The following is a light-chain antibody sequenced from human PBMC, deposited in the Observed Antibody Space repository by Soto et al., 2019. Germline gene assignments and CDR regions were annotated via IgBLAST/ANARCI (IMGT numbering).Light chain of an antibody. Sequence: EIVLTQKKSTLSLSPGERATLSCKASQSVSSSYLAWYQQKPGQAPRLLIYGASSRATGIPDRFSGSGSGTDFTLTISGLEPEDFAVYYCQQYGSSPRTFGQVTIVDIK. V-gene: IGKV3-20*01. CDR1: QSVSSSY. CDR3: QQYGSSPRT. CDR2: GAS. J-gene: IGKJ1*01.